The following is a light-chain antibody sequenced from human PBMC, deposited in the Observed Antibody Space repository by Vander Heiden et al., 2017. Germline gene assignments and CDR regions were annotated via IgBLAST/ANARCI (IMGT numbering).Light chain of an antibody. CDR3: SSYTSSSTV. V-gene: IGLV2-14*01. CDR2: EVS. J-gene: IGLJ2*01. Sequence: QSALTKPASGSVSPGQSITIPGTGTSSDVGGNNYVSWYQQHPGKAPSVVVYEVSNRPSAVSNRFSGSKSGNTASLTISGLQAEDEADYYCSSYTSSSTVFGGGTKLTVL. CDR1: SSDVGGNNY.